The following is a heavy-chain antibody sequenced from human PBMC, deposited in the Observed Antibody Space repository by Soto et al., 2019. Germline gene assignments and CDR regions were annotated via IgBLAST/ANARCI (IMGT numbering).Heavy chain of an antibody. D-gene: IGHD1-7*01. CDR1: GFTFSNYW. V-gene: IGHV3-74*01. J-gene: IGHJ4*02. Sequence: EVQLVESGGGLVQPGGSLRLSCVASGFTFSNYWIHWVRQAPGKGLVWVSRINGDGSSTNYADSVKGQFTISRDNAKNTVYLQMNSLRVEDTPVYYCARGARNYYYFDCWGQGTLVTVSS. CDR2: INGDGSST. CDR3: ARGARNYYYFDC.